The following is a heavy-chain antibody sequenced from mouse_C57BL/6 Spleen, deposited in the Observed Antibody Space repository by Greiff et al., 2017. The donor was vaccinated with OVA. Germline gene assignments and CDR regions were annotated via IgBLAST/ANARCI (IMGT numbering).Heavy chain of an antibody. CDR1: GFTFSDYG. CDR3: ASPPHEGYFDV. J-gene: IGHJ1*03. Sequence: EVMLVESGGGLVKPGGSLKLSCAASGFTFSDYGMHWVRQAPEKGLEWVAYISSGSSTIYYADTVTGRFTISSDNAKHTLFLKMTRLRADDTAMYYGASPPHEGYFDVWGTGTTVTVSS. V-gene: IGHV5-17*01. CDR2: ISSGSSTI.